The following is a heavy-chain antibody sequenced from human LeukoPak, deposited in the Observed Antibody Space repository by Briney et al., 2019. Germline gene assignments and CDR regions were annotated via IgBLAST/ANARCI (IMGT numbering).Heavy chain of an antibody. CDR1: GFIFSSYW. Sequence: GGSLRLSCAASGFIFSSYWMTWVRQAPGKGLEWVANIKQDGSEKYYVDSVKRRFTISRDNAKNSLYLQMNSLRAEDTAVYYCARGGGLDIWGQGTMVTVSS. CDR3: ARGGGLDI. J-gene: IGHJ3*02. CDR2: IKQDGSEK. V-gene: IGHV3-7*05.